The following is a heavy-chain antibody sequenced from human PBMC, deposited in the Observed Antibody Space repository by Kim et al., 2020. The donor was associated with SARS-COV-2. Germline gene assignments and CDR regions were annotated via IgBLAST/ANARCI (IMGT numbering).Heavy chain of an antibody. CDR1: GFTFSSYG. J-gene: IGHJ4*02. CDR2: ISYDGSNK. D-gene: IGHD3-9*01. CDR3: ARVGHYDILTGYYN. V-gene: IGHV3-33*05. Sequence: GGSLRLSCAASGFTFSSYGMHWVRQAPGKGLEWVAVISYDGSNKYYADSVKGRFTISRDNSKNTLYLQMNSLRAEDTAVYYCARVGHYDILTGYYNWGQGTLVTVSS.